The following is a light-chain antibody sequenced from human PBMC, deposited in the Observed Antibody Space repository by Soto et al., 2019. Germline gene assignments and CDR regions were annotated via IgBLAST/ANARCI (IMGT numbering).Light chain of an antibody. CDR2: GAS. J-gene: IGKJ1*01. CDR1: QSVSSNF. V-gene: IGKV3-20*01. CDR3: QQYGSSPRT. Sequence: EIVLTQSPGTLSLSPGERATLSCRASQSVSSNFLAWYQQKPGQAPRLLIYGASNRATGFPHRFSGSGSGTDFTLTITRLEAEDFAVYFCQQYGSSPRTFGQGTKVEIK.